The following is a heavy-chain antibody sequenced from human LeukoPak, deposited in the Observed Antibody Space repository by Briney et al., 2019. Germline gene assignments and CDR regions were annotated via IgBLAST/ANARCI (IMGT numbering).Heavy chain of an antibody. CDR3: AKRHLSYLDY. V-gene: IGHV3-11*01. CDR2: ISSSGSTI. Sequence: GGSLRLSCAASGFTFSDYYMSWIRQAPGKGLEWVSYISSSGSTIYYADSVKGRFTISRDNSKNTLYLQMNSLRAEDTAVYYCAKRHLSYLDYWGQGTLVTVSS. J-gene: IGHJ4*02. CDR1: GFTFSDYY. D-gene: IGHD3-3*02.